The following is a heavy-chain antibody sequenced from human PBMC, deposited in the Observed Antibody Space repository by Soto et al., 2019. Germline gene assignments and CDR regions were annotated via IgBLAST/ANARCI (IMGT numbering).Heavy chain of an antibody. J-gene: IGHJ5*02. CDR2: ISYDGSNK. V-gene: IGHV3-30*18. CDR1: GFTFSSYG. CDR3: AKRFLIAAADQGFDP. Sequence: PGGSLRLSFAASGFTFSSYGMHWVRQAPGKGLEWVAVISYDGSNKYYADSVKGRFTISRDNSKNTLYLQMNSLRAEDTAVYYSAKRFLIAAADQGFDPWGQGTLVTVSS. D-gene: IGHD6-13*01.